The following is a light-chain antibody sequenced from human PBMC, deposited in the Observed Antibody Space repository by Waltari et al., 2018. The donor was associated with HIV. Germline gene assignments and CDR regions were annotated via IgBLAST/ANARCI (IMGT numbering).Light chain of an antibody. J-gene: IGKJ1*01. CDR2: DAS. V-gene: IGKV3-20*01. CDR1: QSVSRSH. CDR3: QQYDNSRWT. Sequence: ETILTQSPGTLSLSPGERATLSCRASQSVSRSHLAWSQQKPGQAPRLLVYDASSRATGIPDRFRCSGSGKDFILTINGLEPEDFAVYDCQQYDNSRWTFGQGTKVEIK.